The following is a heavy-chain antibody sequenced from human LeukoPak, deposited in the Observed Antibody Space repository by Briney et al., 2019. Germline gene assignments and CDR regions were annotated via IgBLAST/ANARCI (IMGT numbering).Heavy chain of an antibody. J-gene: IGHJ3*02. D-gene: IGHD2-15*01. CDR1: GFTFSDYY. CDR3: ARYCSGGSCYKDAFDI. CDR2: ISSSGSTI. V-gene: IGHV3-11*01. Sequence: PGGSLRLSCAASGFTFSDYYMSWIRQAPGKGLEWVSYISSSGSTIYYADSVKGRFTISRDNAKNSLYLQMNSLRAEDTAVYYCARYCSGGSCYKDAFDIWGQGTMVTVSS.